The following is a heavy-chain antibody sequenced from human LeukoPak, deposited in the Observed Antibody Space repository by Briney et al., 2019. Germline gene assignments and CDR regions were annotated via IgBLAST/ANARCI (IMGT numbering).Heavy chain of an antibody. J-gene: IGHJ5*02. CDR2: IYYSGTT. Sequence: SETLSLTCNVCGRSICNSYWSWIRQPPGKGLEWIGYIYYSGTTNYNPSLKSRVTISVDTSKNQFSLKVNSVTAADTAVYYCARTTPTYYDILTGYYGKFDPWGQGTPVTVS. V-gene: IGHV4-59*01. D-gene: IGHD3-9*01. CDR3: ARTTPTYYDILTGYYGKFDP. CDR1: GRSICNSY.